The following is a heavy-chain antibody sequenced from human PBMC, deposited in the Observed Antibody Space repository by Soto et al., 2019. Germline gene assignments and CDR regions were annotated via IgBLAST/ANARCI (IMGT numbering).Heavy chain of an antibody. V-gene: IGHV3-7*01. D-gene: IGHD1-1*01. CDR1: GFTFNTYW. CDR3: TRDVPPFESDNAYHAFDI. J-gene: IGHJ3*02. Sequence: EVQVVESGGGLVQPGGSLRLSCAASGFTFNTYWMTWVRQAPGKGLAWVANINEDGTKKNYVDSVEGRFTISRDNGKNSLSLQMTSLRPEDTAVYYCTRDVPPFESDNAYHAFDIWRQGTLVSVSS. CDR2: INEDGTKK.